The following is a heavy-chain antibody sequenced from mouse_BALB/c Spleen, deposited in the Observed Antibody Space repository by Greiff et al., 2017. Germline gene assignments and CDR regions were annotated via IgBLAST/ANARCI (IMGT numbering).Heavy chain of an antibody. J-gene: IGHJ2*01. Sequence: VQLQQSGPELVRPGVSVKISCKGSGYTFTDYAMHWVKQSHAKSLEWIGVISTYYGNTNYNQKFKGKATMTVDKSSSTAYMELARLTSEDSAIYYCARGGLRREGFDYWGQGTTLTVSS. D-gene: IGHD2-2*01. CDR2: ISTYYGNT. V-gene: IGHV1-67*01. CDR3: ARGGLRREGFDY. CDR1: GYTFTDYA.